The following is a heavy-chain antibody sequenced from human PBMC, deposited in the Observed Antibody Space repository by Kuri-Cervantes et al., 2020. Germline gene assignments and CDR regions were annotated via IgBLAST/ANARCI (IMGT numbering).Heavy chain of an antibody. V-gene: IGHV3-11*04. D-gene: IGHD4-23*01. J-gene: IGHJ3*01. CDR3: AKAFTYGGNSGG. CDR1: GFTFSNYY. CDR2: ISSSGSTI. Sequence: GRSLRLSWEASGFTFSNYYMSWIRQAPGKGLEWVSYISSSGSTIYYADSVKGRFTISRDNAKNSLYLQMNSLRAEDTAVYYCAKAFTYGGNSGGWGQGTMVTVSS.